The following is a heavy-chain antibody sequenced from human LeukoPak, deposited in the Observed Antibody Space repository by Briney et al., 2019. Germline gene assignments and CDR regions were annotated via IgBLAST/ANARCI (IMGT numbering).Heavy chain of an antibody. CDR1: GFTFSSYA. CDR3: ARVSSGSYYQYAFDI. CDR2: ISSNGGST. J-gene: IGHJ3*02. D-gene: IGHD1-26*01. Sequence: GGSLRLSCAASGFTFSSYAMHWVRQAPGKGLEYVSAISSNGGSTYYANSVKGRFTISRDNSKNTLYLQMGSLRAEDMAVYYCARVSSGSYYQYAFDIWGQGTMVTVSS. V-gene: IGHV3-64*01.